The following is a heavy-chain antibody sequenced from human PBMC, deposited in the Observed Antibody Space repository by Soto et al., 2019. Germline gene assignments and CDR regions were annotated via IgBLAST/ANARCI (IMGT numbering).Heavy chain of an antibody. CDR2: IYYSGST. J-gene: IGHJ4*02. D-gene: IGHD6-19*01. CDR3: ASGLVAGAFDY. V-gene: IGHV4-39*01. Sequence: SETLSLTCTVSGGSISSSSYYWGWIRQPPGKGLEWIGSIYYSGSTYYNPPLKSRVTISVDTSKNQFSLKLSSVTAADTAVYYCASGLVAGAFDYWGQGTLVTVSS. CDR1: GGSISSSSYY.